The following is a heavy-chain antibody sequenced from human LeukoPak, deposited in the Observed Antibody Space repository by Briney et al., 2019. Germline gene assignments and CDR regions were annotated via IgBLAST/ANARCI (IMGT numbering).Heavy chain of an antibody. CDR3: ARGIVVVPAAYYFDY. Sequence: PGGSLRLSCAASGFTFTDYYMSWIRQAPGKGLEWLSYISSSGSTIYYADSVKGRFTISRDNAKNSLYLQMNSLRAEDTAVYYCARGIVVVPAAYYFDYWGQGTLVTVSS. J-gene: IGHJ4*02. V-gene: IGHV3-11*04. D-gene: IGHD2-2*01. CDR2: ISSSGSTI. CDR1: GFTFTDYY.